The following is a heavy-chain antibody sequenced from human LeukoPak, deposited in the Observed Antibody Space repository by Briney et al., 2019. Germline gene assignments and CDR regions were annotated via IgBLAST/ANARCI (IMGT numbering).Heavy chain of an antibody. J-gene: IGHJ6*03. V-gene: IGHV1-2*02. CDR2: INPNSGGT. Sequence: ASVKVSCKASGYTFTGYYMHWVRQAPGQGLEWMGWINPNSGGTNYAQKFQGRVTMTRDTSISTAYMELSSLRSEDTAVYYCARVAGSYGSGTFIYYYYYMDVWGKGTTVTISS. CDR3: ARVAGSYGSGTFIYYYYYMDV. D-gene: IGHD3-10*01. CDR1: GYTFTGYY.